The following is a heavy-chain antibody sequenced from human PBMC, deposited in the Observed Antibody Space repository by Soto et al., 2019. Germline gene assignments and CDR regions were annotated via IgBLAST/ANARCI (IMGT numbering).Heavy chain of an antibody. CDR2: IIPIFGTA. V-gene: IGHV1-69*13. CDR3: ARRRDHYDQRDGMDV. J-gene: IGHJ6*02. D-gene: IGHD2-2*01. CDR1: GGTFSSYA. Sequence: ASVKVSCKASGGTFSSYAISWVRQAPGQGLEWMGGIIPIFGTANYAQKFQGRVTITADESTSTAYMELSSLRSEDTAVYYCARRRDHYDQRDGMDVWGQGTTVTVSS.